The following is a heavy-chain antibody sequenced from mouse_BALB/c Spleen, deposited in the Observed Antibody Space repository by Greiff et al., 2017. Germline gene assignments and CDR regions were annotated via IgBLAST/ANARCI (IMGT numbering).Heavy chain of an antibody. CDR1: GYSFTSYW. CDR2: IDPSDSET. Sequence: QVQLQQSGPQLVRPGASVKISCKASGYSFTSYWMHWVKQRPGQGLEWIGMIDPSDSETRLNQKFKDKTTLTVDKSSSTAYMQLSSPTSEDSAVYYCARSGHYYGSSYEYYAMDYWGRGTSVTVSS. V-gene: IGHV1S126*01. D-gene: IGHD1-1*01. J-gene: IGHJ4*01. CDR3: ARSGHYYGSSYEYYAMDY.